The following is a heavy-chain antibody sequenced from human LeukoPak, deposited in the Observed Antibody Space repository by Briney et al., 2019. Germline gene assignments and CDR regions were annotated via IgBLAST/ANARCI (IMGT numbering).Heavy chain of an antibody. CDR1: GYTFTSYD. CDR3: ARGPKSGYSSGWYFPYCYYYGMDV. D-gene: IGHD6-19*01. CDR2: MNPNSGNT. V-gene: IGHV1-8*01. Sequence: ASVTVFCKASGYTFTSYDINWVRQATGQGLEWMGWMNPNSGNTGYAQKFQGRVTMTRNTSISTAYMELSSLRSEDTAVYYCARGPKSGYSSGWYFPYCYYYGMDVWGQGTTVTVSS. J-gene: IGHJ6*02.